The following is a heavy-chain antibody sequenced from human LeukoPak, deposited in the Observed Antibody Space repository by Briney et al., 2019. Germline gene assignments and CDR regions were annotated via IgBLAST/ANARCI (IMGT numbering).Heavy chain of an antibody. V-gene: IGHV1-2*02. Sequence: GASVKVSCKASGYTFTGYYMHWVRQAPGQGLEWMGWINPNSGGTNYAQKFQGRVTMTRDTPISTAYMELSRLRSDDTAVYYCARDFRSYGSGSYLDYWGQGTLVTVSS. CDR2: INPNSGGT. D-gene: IGHD3-10*01. J-gene: IGHJ4*02. CDR1: GYTFTGYY. CDR3: ARDFRSYGSGSYLDY.